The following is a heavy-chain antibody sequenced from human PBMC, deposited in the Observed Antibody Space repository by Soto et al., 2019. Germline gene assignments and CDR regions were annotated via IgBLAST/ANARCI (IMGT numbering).Heavy chain of an antibody. CDR3: ARVPSPIGRAHFAY. D-gene: IGHD3-10*01. Sequence: GGSLRLSCASSGFTFRSCAMHWVRQAPCPGLEWVAVISYDGSNKYYADSVKGRFTISRDNTKNTLYLQMNSLRAEDTAMYYWARVPSPIGRAHFAYWGQGT. CDR2: ISYDGSNK. V-gene: IGHV3-30-3*01. CDR1: GFTFRSCA. J-gene: IGHJ4*02.